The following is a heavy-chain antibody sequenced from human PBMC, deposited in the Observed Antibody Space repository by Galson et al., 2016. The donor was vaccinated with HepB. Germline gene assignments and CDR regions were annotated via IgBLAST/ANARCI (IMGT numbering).Heavy chain of an antibody. V-gene: IGHV1-8*01. J-gene: IGHJ4*02. CDR2: MNPNSGST. Sequence: SVKVSCKASGYTFTSYGIKWVRQATGQGLEWMGWMNPNSGSTGYAQKSQGRVTMTRDTSISTAYMELSSLRTEDTAVYYCARGFHILPHFWGQGTLVTVSS. CDR1: GYTFTSYG. CDR3: ARGFHILPHF. D-gene: IGHD2-21*01.